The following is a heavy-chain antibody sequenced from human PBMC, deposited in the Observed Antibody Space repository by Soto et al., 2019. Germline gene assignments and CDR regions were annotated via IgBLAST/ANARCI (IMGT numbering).Heavy chain of an antibody. Sequence: PSETLSLTCDVSGDTISTGGYTWAWIRQPPGKGLEWIGSIYYSGSTYYNPSLKSRVTISVDTSKNQFSLKLSSVTAADTAVYYCATQEVGGSYVYTFDPWGQGTLVTVSS. J-gene: IGHJ5*02. CDR1: GDTISTGGYT. V-gene: IGHV4-39*01. D-gene: IGHD1-26*01. CDR2: IYYSGST. CDR3: ATQEVGGSYVYTFDP.